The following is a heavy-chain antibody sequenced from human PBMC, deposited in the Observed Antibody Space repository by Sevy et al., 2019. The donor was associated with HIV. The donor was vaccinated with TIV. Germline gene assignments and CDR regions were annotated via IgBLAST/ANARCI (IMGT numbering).Heavy chain of an antibody. CDR3: VRDKEVGASILDA. D-gene: IGHD1-26*01. CDR2: IKQDGSEA. Sequence: GGSLRLPCVASGFNFRNFWMSWVRQAPGKGLECVADIKQDGSEAYYVDSVKGRFTISRDKAKNSLYLQMNSLRDEDTAMYFCVRDKEVGASILDAWGQGTPVTVSS. V-gene: IGHV3-7*03. CDR1: GFNFRNFW. J-gene: IGHJ5*02.